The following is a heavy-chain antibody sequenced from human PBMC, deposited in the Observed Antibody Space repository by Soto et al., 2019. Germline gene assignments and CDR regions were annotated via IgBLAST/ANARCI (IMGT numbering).Heavy chain of an antibody. V-gene: IGHV1-69*12. Sequence: QVQLVQSGAEVKKPGSSVKVSCKASGGTFSSYAISWVRQAPGQGLEWMGGIIPIFGTANYAQKFQGRVTXIAXEXMSTAYMELSSLRSEDTAVYYCASGQWELHPRAFDIWGQGTMVTVSS. J-gene: IGHJ3*02. CDR1: GGTFSSYA. CDR3: ASGQWELHPRAFDI. D-gene: IGHD1-26*01. CDR2: IIPIFGTA.